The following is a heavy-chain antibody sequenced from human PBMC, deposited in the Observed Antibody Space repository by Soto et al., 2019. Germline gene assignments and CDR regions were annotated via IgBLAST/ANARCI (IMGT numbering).Heavy chain of an antibody. CDR1: GYTFTGYY. CDR2: INPNSGGT. CDR3: ARDLGGGGAKFWDPAPTRNFDY. Sequence: ASVKVSCKASGYTFTGYYMHWVRQAPGQGLEWMGWINPNSGGTNYAQKFQGRVTMTRDTSISTAYMELSRLRSDDTAVYYCARDLGGGGAKFWDPAPTRNFDYWGQGTMVTVYS. V-gene: IGHV1-2*02. J-gene: IGHJ4*02. D-gene: IGHD1-26*01.